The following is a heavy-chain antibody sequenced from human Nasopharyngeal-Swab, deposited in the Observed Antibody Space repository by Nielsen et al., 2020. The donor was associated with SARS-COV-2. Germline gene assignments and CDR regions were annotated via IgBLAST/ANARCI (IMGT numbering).Heavy chain of an antibody. Sequence: VRQMPGKGLEWMGRIDPSDSYTNYSPSFQGHVTISADKSISTAYLQWSSLKASDTAMYYCARHPYYDSSGYSPLYFDYWGQGTRVTVSS. J-gene: IGHJ4*02. D-gene: IGHD3-22*01. V-gene: IGHV5-10-1*01. CDR2: IDPSDSYT. CDR3: ARHPYYDSSGYSPLYFDY.